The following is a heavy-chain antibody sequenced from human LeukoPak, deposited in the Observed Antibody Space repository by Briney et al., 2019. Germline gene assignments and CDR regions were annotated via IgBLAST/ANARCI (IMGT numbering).Heavy chain of an antibody. Sequence: ASVKVSCKASGYTLTNYAIHWVCQAPGQRLEWMGWFNSDTGNTEYSQKFQGRVSISRDTSANTAYMELNRLRPEDTAVFYCVRGGPNKSGWTLDYWGQGTLVTVSS. CDR1: GYTLTNYA. V-gene: IGHV1-3*01. J-gene: IGHJ4*02. CDR2: FNSDTGNT. D-gene: IGHD6-19*01. CDR3: VRGGPNKSGWTLDY.